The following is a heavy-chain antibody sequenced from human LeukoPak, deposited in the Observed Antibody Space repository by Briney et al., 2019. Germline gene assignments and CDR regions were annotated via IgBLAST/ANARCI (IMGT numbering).Heavy chain of an antibody. CDR2: FSAYNDNA. Sequence: ASVKVSCKASGYTFTSYGISWVRQAPGQGLEWMGWFSAYNDNANYAQKFQGRVTITADTSTTTAYMELRSLRSDDTAVYYCARERGEKLYCGSTSCYLDAFDIWGQGTMVTVSS. V-gene: IGHV1-18*01. CDR1: GYTFTSYG. J-gene: IGHJ3*02. D-gene: IGHD2-2*01. CDR3: ARERGEKLYCGSTSCYLDAFDI.